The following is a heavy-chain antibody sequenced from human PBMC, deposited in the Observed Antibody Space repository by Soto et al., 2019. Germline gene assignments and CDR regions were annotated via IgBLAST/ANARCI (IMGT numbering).Heavy chain of an antibody. CDR1: GFIFSNYD. Sequence: QVLLVESGGGVVQPGRSLRLSCAASGFIFSNYDMHWVRQAPGKGLEWVAFISYDGSDKYYADSVKGRFTISRDNSKNTLFLQMNSLRVEDTDVYYCAGMITFGGVLVDWGQGTLVTVSS. CDR2: ISYDGSDK. D-gene: IGHD3-16*02. V-gene: IGHV3-30*03. J-gene: IGHJ4*02. CDR3: AGMITFGGVLVD.